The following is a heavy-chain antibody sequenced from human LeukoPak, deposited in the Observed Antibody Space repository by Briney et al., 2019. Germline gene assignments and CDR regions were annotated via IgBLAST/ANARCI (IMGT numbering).Heavy chain of an antibody. J-gene: IGHJ6*03. V-gene: IGHV3-30-3*02. CDR2: ISYDGSNK. Sequence: GGSLRLSCSASGFTFSSYAMHWVRQAPGRGLEWVAIISYDGSNKYYADSVKGRFTISRDNSKNTLYLQMSSLRAEDAAVYYCAKQPHLIIAVAGTEYMDVWGKGTTVTVSS. D-gene: IGHD6-13*01. CDR3: AKQPHLIIAVAGTEYMDV. CDR1: GFTFSSYA.